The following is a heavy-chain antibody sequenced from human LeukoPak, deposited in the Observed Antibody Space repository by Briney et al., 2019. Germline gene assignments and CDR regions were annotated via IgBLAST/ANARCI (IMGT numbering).Heavy chain of an antibody. D-gene: IGHD3-22*01. CDR3: ARLLKDESSSYYTY. Sequence: GESLKISCKGSGYSFTSYWIGWVRQLPGKGLEGMVIIFPGDSDTRYSPSFQGQVPISADKSITTAYLQWSSLKASDTAMYYCARLLKDESSSYYTYWGQGTLVTVSS. CDR2: IFPGDSDT. CDR1: GYSFTSYW. J-gene: IGHJ4*02. V-gene: IGHV5-51*01.